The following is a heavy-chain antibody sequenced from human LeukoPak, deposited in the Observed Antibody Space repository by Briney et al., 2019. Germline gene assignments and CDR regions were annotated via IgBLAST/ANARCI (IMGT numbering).Heavy chain of an antibody. CDR2: IYHSGST. Sequence: PSQTLSLTCTVSGGSISSGGYYWSWIRQPPGKGLEWIGYIYHSGSTYYNPSLKSRVTISVDTSKNQFSLKLSSVTAADTAVYYCAATYYYDSSGYYWMGTSTFDYWGQGTLVTVSS. D-gene: IGHD3-22*01. J-gene: IGHJ4*02. CDR3: AATYYYDSSGYYWMGTSTFDY. V-gene: IGHV4-30-2*01. CDR1: GGSISSGGYY.